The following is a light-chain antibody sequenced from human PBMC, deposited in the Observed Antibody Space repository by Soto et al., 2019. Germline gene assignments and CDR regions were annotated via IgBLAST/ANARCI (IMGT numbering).Light chain of an antibody. CDR2: GAS. CDR3: QQYGSSPT. Sequence: EIVLTQSPGTLSLSPGERATLSCRASQSVSISYLAWYQQTPGQAPRLLIFGASSRATGIPDRFNGSGSGSDFTLTVSRLEPEAFSVYYCQQYGSSPTFGRGTKLEIK. J-gene: IGKJ2*01. V-gene: IGKV3-20*01. CDR1: QSVSISY.